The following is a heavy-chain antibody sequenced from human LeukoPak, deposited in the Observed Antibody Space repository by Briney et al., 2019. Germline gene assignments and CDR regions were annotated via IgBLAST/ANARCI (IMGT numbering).Heavy chain of an antibody. CDR1: GFSFSNYA. J-gene: IGHJ2*01. V-gene: IGHV3-23*01. CDR3: AKDFDSSGYHYWYFDL. Sequence: GGSLRLSCGASGFSFSNYAMSWVRQAPGKGLEWVASISGSGGTTNYADSVKGRFTISRDNSRTTLYLQMNGLSAEDAAFYYCAKDFDSSGYHYWYFDLWGRGTLVAVSS. CDR2: ISGSGGTT. D-gene: IGHD3-22*01.